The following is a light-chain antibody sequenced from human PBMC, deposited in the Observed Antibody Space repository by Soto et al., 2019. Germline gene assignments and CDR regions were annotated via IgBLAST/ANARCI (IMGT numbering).Light chain of an antibody. J-gene: IGKJ1*01. CDR3: QQYNNWPRT. CDR1: QSISSN. CDR2: GAS. V-gene: IGKV3-15*01. Sequence: IVLAEFSGTLFLFSGERATLFWRASQSISSNSAWYQQKPAQAPKLLIYGASTRATGIPARFSGSGSGTEFTLTISSLQSEDFAVYYCQQYNNWPRTFGQGTKV.